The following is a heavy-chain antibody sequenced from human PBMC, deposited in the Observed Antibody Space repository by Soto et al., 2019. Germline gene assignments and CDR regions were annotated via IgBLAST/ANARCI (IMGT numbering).Heavy chain of an antibody. D-gene: IGHD3-3*01. Sequence: GESLKISCKGSGYSFTSYWISWVRQMPGKGLEWMGRIDPSDSYTNYSPSFQGHVTISADKSISTAYLQWSSLKASDTAMYYCARHDPGRRFLEWDNWFDPWGQGTLVTVSS. CDR2: IDPSDSYT. J-gene: IGHJ5*02. CDR3: ARHDPGRRFLEWDNWFDP. V-gene: IGHV5-10-1*01. CDR1: GYSFTSYW.